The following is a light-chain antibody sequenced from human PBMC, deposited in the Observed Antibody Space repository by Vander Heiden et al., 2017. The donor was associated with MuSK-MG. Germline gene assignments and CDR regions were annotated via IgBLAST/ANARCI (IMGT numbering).Light chain of an antibody. CDR1: QGLLNSNGNNS. J-gene: IGKJ5*01. CDR3: MQALQTPIT. Sequence: DIVMTQSPLYLPITPGEPASISCRSTQGLLNSNGNNSLVWYMQKPGRSPQILFYLGSNRASGVADRFRGSGSGTDCTPKFSRVEAEDVGVYYCMQALQTPITFGQGTRVEIK. CDR2: LGS. V-gene: IGKV2-28*01.